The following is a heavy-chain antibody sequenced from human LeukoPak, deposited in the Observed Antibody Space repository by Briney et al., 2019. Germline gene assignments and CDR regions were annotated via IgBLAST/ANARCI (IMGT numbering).Heavy chain of an antibody. V-gene: IGHV3-7*04. CDR3: VRGGYTYSP. J-gene: IGHJ4*02. D-gene: IGHD5-18*01. Sequence: GGSLRLSCAASGFTFSSYSMNWVRQASGKGLEWVANIKPDGSEKYYVDSVRGRFTISRDNAKNSLYLQMNSLRAEDTAVYFCVRGGYTYSPWGQGTLVTVSS. CDR2: IKPDGSEK. CDR1: GFTFSSYS.